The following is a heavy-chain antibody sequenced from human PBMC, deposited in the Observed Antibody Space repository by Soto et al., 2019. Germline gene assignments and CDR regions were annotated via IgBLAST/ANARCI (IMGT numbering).Heavy chain of an antibody. CDR3: EKGIMITFGGVIALDAFEI. D-gene: IGHD3-16*02. CDR1: GFTFDDYA. CDR2: ISWNSGSI. V-gene: IGHV3-9*01. Sequence: GGSLRLSCAASGFTFDDYAMHWARQAPGKGLEWVSGISWNSGSIGYADSVKGRFTISRDNAKNSLYLQMNSLRAEDTAFYYCEKGIMITFGGVIALDAFEIGGQGTMVPVS. J-gene: IGHJ3*02.